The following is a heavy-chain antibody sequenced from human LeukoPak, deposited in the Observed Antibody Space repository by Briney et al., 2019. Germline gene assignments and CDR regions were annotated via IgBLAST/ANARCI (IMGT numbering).Heavy chain of an antibody. CDR2: ISTSSIYI. V-gene: IGHV3-21*01. J-gene: IGHJ4*02. Sequence: PGGSLRLSCAASGFAFSSYTMNWVRQAPGKGLEWVSSISTSSIYIHFADSVKGRFTISRDNAKNSLYLQMNSLRAEDTAVYYCAKSKVYCTNGVCYMGGFDYWGQGTLVTVSS. CDR3: AKSKVYCTNGVCYMGGFDY. CDR1: GFAFSSYT. D-gene: IGHD2-8*01.